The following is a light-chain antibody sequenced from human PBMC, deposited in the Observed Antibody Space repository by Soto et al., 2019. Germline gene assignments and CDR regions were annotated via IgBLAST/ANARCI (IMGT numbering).Light chain of an antibody. CDR2: DVS. J-gene: IGLJ1*01. CDR3: YSYTSSSTYV. V-gene: IGLV2-14*03. CDR1: SSDVDGYNY. Sequence: QSALTQPASVSGSPWQSITISCTGTSSDVDGYNYVSWYQQHPAKAPKVMIYDVSNRPSGVSNRFSGSKSGTTASLTISGLQAEDEADYYCYSYTSSSTYVFGTGTKVTVL.